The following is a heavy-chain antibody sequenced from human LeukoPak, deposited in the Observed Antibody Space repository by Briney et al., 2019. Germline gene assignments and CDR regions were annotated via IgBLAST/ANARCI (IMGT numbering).Heavy chain of an antibody. CDR2: ISWNSGSI. J-gene: IGHJ4*02. CDR3: AKGPRGILTGYYFDY. Sequence: PGRSLRLSCAASGFTFDDYAMHWVRQAPGKGLEWVSGISWNSGSIGYADSVKGRFTISRDNAKNSLYLQMNSLRAEDMALYYCAKGPRGILTGYYFDYWGQGTLVTVSS. CDR1: GFTFDDYA. D-gene: IGHD3-9*01. V-gene: IGHV3-9*03.